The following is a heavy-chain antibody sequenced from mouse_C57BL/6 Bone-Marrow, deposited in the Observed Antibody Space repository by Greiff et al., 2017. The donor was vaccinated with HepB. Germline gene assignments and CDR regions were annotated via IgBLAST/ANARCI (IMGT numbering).Heavy chain of an antibody. V-gene: IGHV5-4*03. J-gene: IGHJ2*01. CDR2: ISDGGSYT. D-gene: IGHD2-12*01. CDR3: ASYDPSFDY. CDR1: GFTFSSYA. Sequence: EVKLVESGGGLVKPGGSLKLSCAASGFTFSSYAMSWVRQTPEKRLEWVATISDGGSYTYYPDNVKGRFTISRDNAKNNLYLQMSHLKSEDTAMYYCASYDPSFDYWGQGTTLTVSS.